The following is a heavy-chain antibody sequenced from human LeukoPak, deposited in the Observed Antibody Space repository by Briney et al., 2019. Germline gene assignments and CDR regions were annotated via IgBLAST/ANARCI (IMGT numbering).Heavy chain of an antibody. CDR2: MNPNSGNT. CDR3: ARDTPRLRGVIRY. V-gene: IGHV1-8*01. Sequence: PWASVKLSCTASGYTFTSYDINWVRQAPGQGLEWMGWMNPNSGNTGYAQKFQGRVTMTRNTSISTAYMELSSLRSEDTAVYYCARDTPRLRGVIRYWGQGTLVTVCS. D-gene: IGHD3-10*01. CDR1: GYTFTSYD. J-gene: IGHJ4*02.